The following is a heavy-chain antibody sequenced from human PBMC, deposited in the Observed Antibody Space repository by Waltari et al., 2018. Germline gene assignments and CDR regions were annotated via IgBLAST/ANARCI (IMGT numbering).Heavy chain of an antibody. Sequence: EVQLVESGGGLVPPGRSLSLSCAASGFIFADYAMHWVRQAPGKGLEWVSGISWNSGSIGYADSVKGRFTISRDNAKNSLYLQMNSLRAEDTALYYCAKDPNGSGRLDYWGQGTLVTVSS. CDR1: GFIFADYA. V-gene: IGHV3-9*01. CDR3: AKDPNGSGRLDY. CDR2: ISWNSGSI. J-gene: IGHJ4*02. D-gene: IGHD3-10*01.